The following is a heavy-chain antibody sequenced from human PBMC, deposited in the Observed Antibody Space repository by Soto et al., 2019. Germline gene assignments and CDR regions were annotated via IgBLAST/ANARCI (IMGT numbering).Heavy chain of an antibody. CDR1: GFTFSSYG. CDR3: ARATPGIAVAGGDY. D-gene: IGHD6-19*01. Sequence: GGSLRLSCAASGFTFSSYGMHWVRQVQGKGLEWVAVIWYDGSNKYYADSVKGRFTISRDNSKNTLYLQMNSLRAEDTAVYYCARATPGIAVAGGDYWGQGTLVTVSS. V-gene: IGHV3-33*01. CDR2: IWYDGSNK. J-gene: IGHJ4*02.